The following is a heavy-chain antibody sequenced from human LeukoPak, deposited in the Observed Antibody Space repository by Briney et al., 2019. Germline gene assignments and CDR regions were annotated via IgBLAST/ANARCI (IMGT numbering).Heavy chain of an antibody. J-gene: IGHJ4*02. CDR3: AKDATFSGVNYFDY. V-gene: IGHV3-23*01. Sequence: GGSLRLSCAASGFTFSNYAISWVRQAPGEGLEWVSGITGSGGGAFYGDSVKGRFTISRDNSKNTLYLQMSSLRAEDTAVYFCAKDATFSGVNYFDYWGQGALVTVSS. CDR1: GFTFSNYA. D-gene: IGHD3-3*01. CDR2: ITGSGGGA.